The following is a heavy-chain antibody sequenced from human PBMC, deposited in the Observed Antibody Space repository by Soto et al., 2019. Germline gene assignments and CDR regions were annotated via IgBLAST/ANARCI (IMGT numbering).Heavy chain of an antibody. CDR1: GFTFSSYG. Sequence: GGSLRLSCAASGFTFSSYGMHWVRQAPGKGLEWVAVIWYDGSNKYYADSVKGRFTISRDNSKNTLYLQMNSLRAEDTAVYYCARENGYCSGGSCYADFDYWGQGTLVTVSS. V-gene: IGHV3-33*01. CDR3: ARENGYCSGGSCYADFDY. CDR2: IWYDGSNK. J-gene: IGHJ4*02. D-gene: IGHD2-15*01.